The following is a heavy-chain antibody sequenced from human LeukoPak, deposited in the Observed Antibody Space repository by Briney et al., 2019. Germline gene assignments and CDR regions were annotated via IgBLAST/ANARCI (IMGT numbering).Heavy chain of an antibody. CDR2: ITGSGDTT. CDR3: AKEHSSDYRNYGSIDY. CDR1: GFTLSSYD. D-gene: IGHD4-11*01. V-gene: IGHV3-23*01. J-gene: IGHJ4*02. Sequence: GGSLRLSCVVSGFTLSSYDMTWVRQAPGKGLEWVSGITGSGDTTYYADSVKGRFTISRDNSKNTLWLQMNSLRAEDTAIYYCAKEHSSDYRNYGSIDYWGQRTVVTVSS.